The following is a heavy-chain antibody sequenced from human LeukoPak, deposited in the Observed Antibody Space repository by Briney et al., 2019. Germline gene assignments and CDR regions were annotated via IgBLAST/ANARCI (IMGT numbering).Heavy chain of an antibody. Sequence: GGSLRLSCAASGFTFTNYWMHWVRQAPGKGLVWVSRIKGDGSANYADSVNGRFTISRDNAKNTVSLQMNSLRAEDTGVYYCARAPSETGGYYPEYFRHWGQGTLVTVSS. D-gene: IGHD3-22*01. CDR2: IKGDGSA. CDR3: ARAPSETGGYYPEYFRH. V-gene: IGHV3-74*01. J-gene: IGHJ1*01. CDR1: GFTFTNYW.